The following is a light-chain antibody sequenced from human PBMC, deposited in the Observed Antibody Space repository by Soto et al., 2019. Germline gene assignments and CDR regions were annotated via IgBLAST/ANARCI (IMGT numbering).Light chain of an antibody. CDR1: SSDVGLYDY. V-gene: IGLV2-14*01. CDR2: AVS. Sequence: SVLAHPASVSGSPGQPITISCTGTSSDVGLYDYVSWYQQHPGKAPQLMIYAVSNRPSGVSNRFSASKSGNTASLFISGLQAEDEADYYCSSYTSDSSYVFGSGTKVTVL. CDR3: SSYTSDSSYV. J-gene: IGLJ1*01.